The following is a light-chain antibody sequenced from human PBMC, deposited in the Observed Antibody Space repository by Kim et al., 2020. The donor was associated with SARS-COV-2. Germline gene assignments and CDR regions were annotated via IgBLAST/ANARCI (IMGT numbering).Light chain of an antibody. CDR1: GSNIGSNV. CDR3: ATWDSSLTSYV. J-gene: IGLJ1*01. Sequence: QSVLTQPPSVSAAPGQKISISCSGTGSNIGSNVVSWYKQLPGAAPKILIYDNDKRPSAIPDRFSGSKSGTSGTLGITGLQTGDEAEYYCATWDSSLTSYVFGIGTKLTVL. V-gene: IGLV1-51*01. CDR2: DND.